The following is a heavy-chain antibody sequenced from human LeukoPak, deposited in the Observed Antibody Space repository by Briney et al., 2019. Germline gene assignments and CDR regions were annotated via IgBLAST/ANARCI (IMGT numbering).Heavy chain of an antibody. CDR1: GGSISSYY. D-gene: IGHD1-1*01. V-gene: IGHV4-59*01. CDR3: ARTLNDGTLDY. Sequence: SETLSLTCTVSGGSISSYYWSGIRQPPGKGLEWIGYIYYSGSTNYNPSLKSRVTISVDTSKNQFSLKLRSVTAADTAVYYCARTLNDGTLDYWGQGTLVTVSS. CDR2: IYYSGST. J-gene: IGHJ4*02.